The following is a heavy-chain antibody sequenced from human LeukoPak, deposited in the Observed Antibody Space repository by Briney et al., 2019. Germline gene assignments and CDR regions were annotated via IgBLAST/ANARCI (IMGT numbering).Heavy chain of an antibody. CDR3: ARHSDFWSGYLLDY. CDR1: GYSFANYW. V-gene: IGHV5-51*01. D-gene: IGHD3-3*01. CDR2: IYPRDSDT. J-gene: IGHJ4*02. Sequence: GESLKISCKGSGYSFANYWIGWVRQMPGKGLEWMGIIYPRDSDTRYSPSFQGQVTISADKSISTAYLQWSSLKASDTAMYYCARHSDFWSGYLLDYWGQGTLVTVSS.